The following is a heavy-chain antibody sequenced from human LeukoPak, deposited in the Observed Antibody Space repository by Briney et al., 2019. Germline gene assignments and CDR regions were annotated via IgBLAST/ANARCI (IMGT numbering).Heavy chain of an antibody. Sequence: ASVKVSCEASGYTFTSYYMHWVRQAPGQGLEWMGIINPNGGSTSYAQKFQGRVTMTRDMSTSTDYMELSSLRSEDTAVYYCARDNSVEDTAWWFDPWGQGTLVTVSS. J-gene: IGHJ5*02. CDR2: INPNGGST. CDR3: ARDNSVEDTAWWFDP. V-gene: IGHV1-46*01. D-gene: IGHD4-23*01. CDR1: GYTFTSYY.